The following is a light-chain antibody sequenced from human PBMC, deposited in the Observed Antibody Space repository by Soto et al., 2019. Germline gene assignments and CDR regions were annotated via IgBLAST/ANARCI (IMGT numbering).Light chain of an antibody. V-gene: IGKV3-20*01. CDR3: QQYGSSPPVT. CDR2: GAS. CDR1: QSVSSSY. Sequence: EIVLTQSPGTLSLSPGERATLSCRASQSVSSSYLAWYQQKPGQAPRLLIYGASSRATGIPDRFSGSGSGTDLTLTISRLEPEDFGVYYCQQYGSSPPVTFGQGTRLEIK. J-gene: IGKJ5*01.